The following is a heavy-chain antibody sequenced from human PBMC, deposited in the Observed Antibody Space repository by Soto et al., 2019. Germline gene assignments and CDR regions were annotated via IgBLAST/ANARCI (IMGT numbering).Heavy chain of an antibody. CDR3: ASPKIAFYNWFDP. Sequence: QLQLQESGPGLVXPXXTLSLTCTVSGGSISSSSYYWGWIRQPPGKGLEWIGSIYYSGSTYYNPSLKSRVTISVDTSKNQFSLKLSSVTAADTAVYYCASPKIAFYNWFDPWGQGTLVTVSS. CDR2: IYYSGST. J-gene: IGHJ5*02. CDR1: GGSISSSSYY. D-gene: IGHD3-3*02. V-gene: IGHV4-39*01.